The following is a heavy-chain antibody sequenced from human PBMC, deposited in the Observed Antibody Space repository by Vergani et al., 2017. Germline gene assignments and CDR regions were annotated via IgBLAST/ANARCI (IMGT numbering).Heavy chain of an antibody. J-gene: IGHJ3*02. CDR3: ARVLYGDYSDAFDI. CDR2: IVVGSGNT. V-gene: IGHV1-58*02. CDR1: GFTFTSSA. D-gene: IGHD4-17*01. Sequence: QMQLVQSGPEVKTPGTSVTVSCKASGFTFTSSAMQWVRQARGQRLEWIGWIVVGSGNTNYAQKFQERVTITRDMSTSTAYMELSRLRSDDTAVYYCARVLYGDYSDAFDIWGQGTMVTVSS.